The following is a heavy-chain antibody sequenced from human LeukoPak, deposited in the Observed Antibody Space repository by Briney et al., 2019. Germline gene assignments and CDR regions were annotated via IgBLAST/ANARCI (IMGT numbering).Heavy chain of an antibody. Sequence: GGSLRLSCAASGFTFSGYALTWVRQAPGKGLEWVSSISSSVRTSYADSVKGRFTVSRDNSKNTLYLQMNSLRAEDTALYYCAKATSDYVWESYCVNWGQGTLVTVSS. D-gene: IGHD3-16*01. J-gene: IGHJ4*02. V-gene: IGHV3-23*01. CDR3: AKATSDYVWESYCVN. CDR2: ISSSVRT. CDR1: GFTFSGYA.